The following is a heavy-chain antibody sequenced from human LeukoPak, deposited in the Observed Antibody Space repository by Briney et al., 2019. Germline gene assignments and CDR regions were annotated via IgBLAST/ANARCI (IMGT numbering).Heavy chain of an antibody. V-gene: IGHV4-34*01. CDR1: GGSFSGYY. D-gene: IGHD5-18*01. Sequence: SETLSLTCAVYGGSFSGYYWSWIRQPPGKGLEWIGEINHSGSTNYNPSLKSRVTISVDTSKNQFSLKLSSVTAADTAVYYCARGWIQLWTRPVINWFDPWGQGTLVTVSS. CDR2: INHSGST. CDR3: ARGWIQLWTRPVINWFDP. J-gene: IGHJ5*02.